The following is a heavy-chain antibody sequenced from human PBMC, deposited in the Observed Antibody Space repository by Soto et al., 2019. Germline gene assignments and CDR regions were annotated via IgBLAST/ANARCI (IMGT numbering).Heavy chain of an antibody. Sequence: VQLLESGGGLVQPGGSLRLSCAASGFTFSSYAMSWVRQAPGKGLEWVSAISGSGGSTYYADSVKGRFTISRDNSKNTLYLQMNSLRAEDTAVYYCAKEAAAGPESYYYYGMDVWGQGTTVTVSS. CDR1: GFTFSSYA. J-gene: IGHJ6*02. CDR3: AKEAAAGPESYYYYGMDV. D-gene: IGHD6-13*01. CDR2: ISGSGGST. V-gene: IGHV3-23*01.